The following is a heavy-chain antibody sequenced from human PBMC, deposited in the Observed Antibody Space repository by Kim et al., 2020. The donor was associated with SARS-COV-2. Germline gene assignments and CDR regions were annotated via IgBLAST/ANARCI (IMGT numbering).Heavy chain of an antibody. J-gene: IGHJ4*02. CDR3: ARASEGPLEMATIVFHPHGPPYYFDY. CDR2: ISYDGSNK. Sequence: GGSLRLSCAASGFTFSSYAMHWVRQAPGKGLEWVAVISYDGSNKYYADSVKGRFTISRDNSKNTLYLQMNSLRAEDTAVYYCARASEGPLEMATIVFHPHGPPYYFDYWGQGTLVTVSS. CDR1: GFTFSSYA. V-gene: IGHV3-30*04. D-gene: IGHD5-12*01.